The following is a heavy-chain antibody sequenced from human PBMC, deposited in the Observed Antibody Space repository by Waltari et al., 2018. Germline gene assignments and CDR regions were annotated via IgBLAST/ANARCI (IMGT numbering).Heavy chain of an antibody. J-gene: IGHJ4*02. CDR3: TMAPDVPVRPTWG. CDR1: GFHLRILI. V-gene: IGHV3-21*06. D-gene: IGHD7-27*01. CDR2: ISSSGSYI. Sequence: EVQLVVSGGGLVKPGGSLNPSCAASGFHLRILIMNWVRQAPGRGLEWVSTISSSGSYIYYADSVKGRFTISRDNAKNSVYLQMNSLRVDDTAVYYCTMAPDVPVRPTWGWGQGSLVTVSS.